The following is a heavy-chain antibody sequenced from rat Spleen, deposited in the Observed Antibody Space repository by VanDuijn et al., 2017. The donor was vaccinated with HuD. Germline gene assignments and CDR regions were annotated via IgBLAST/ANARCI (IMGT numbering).Heavy chain of an antibody. D-gene: IGHD4-3*01. J-gene: IGHJ2*01. CDR2: ITYSGST. Sequence: EIQLQESGPGLVKPSQSLSLTCSVTGYTIPSGYDWSWIRKFPGNKMEWMGYITYSGSTKYNPSLKSRISITRDTSKNQFFLQLNSVTTEDTATYYCARKAIRGFDNWGQGVMVTVSS. CDR1: GYTIPSGYD. CDR3: ARKAIRGFDN. V-gene: IGHV3-4*01.